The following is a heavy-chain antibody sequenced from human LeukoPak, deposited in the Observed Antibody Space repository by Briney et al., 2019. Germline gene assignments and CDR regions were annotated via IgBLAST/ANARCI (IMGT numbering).Heavy chain of an antibody. J-gene: IGHJ4*02. Sequence: PGGSLRLSCAASGFTFGNCNFIWVRQAPGKGPEWVSYISSSSSAIHYADSVKGRFTISRDNAKNSLYLQMNSLRAEDTAVYYCAIDLWHCGSISRRGRGQGTLVTVSS. CDR1: GFTFGNCN. CDR3: AIDLWHCGSISRRG. D-gene: IGHD2-2*01. V-gene: IGHV3-48*01. CDR2: ISSSSSAI.